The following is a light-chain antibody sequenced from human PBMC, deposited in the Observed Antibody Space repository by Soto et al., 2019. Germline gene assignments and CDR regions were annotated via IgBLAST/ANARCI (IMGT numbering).Light chain of an antibody. Sequence: EVVLTQSPGTLSLSPGERATLSCRASQSIYNSYLAWYQHKPGQAPGLLIYDASSRAAGIPDRFSGSGSGTDFTLTISRLEPEDSAVYFCQQYSSSPRTFGQGTRVDIK. J-gene: IGKJ1*01. V-gene: IGKV3-20*01. CDR3: QQYSSSPRT. CDR2: DAS. CDR1: QSIYNSY.